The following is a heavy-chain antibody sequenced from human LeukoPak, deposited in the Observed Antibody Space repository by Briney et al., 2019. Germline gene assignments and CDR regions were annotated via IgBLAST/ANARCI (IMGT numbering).Heavy chain of an antibody. D-gene: IGHD2-2*01. CDR2: INTNTGNP. J-gene: IGHJ4*02. Sequence: ASVKVSCKASGYTFTSYAMNWVRQAPGQGLEWMGWINTNTGNPTYAQGFTGRFVFSLDTSVSTAYLQISSLKAEDTAVYCCARVQYCSSTSCYRLGVDYWGQGTLVTVSS. CDR1: GYTFTSYA. V-gene: IGHV7-4-1*02. CDR3: ARVQYCSSTSCYRLGVDY.